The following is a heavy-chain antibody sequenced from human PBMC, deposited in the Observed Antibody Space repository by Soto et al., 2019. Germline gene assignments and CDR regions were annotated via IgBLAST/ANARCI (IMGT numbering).Heavy chain of an antibody. CDR3: ARHKTTMLTVVSAFDL. CDR1: GDSITRSNFY. Sequence: PSETLSLTCTVSGDSITRSNFYWGWIRQPPGKGLEWLGSIFYSGSTFYNPALKSRVTFSVDTSKNHFSLKLSPVTAADTAVYYCARHKTTMLTVVSAFDLWGRGTLVTVSS. J-gene: IGHJ2*01. V-gene: IGHV4-39*02. CDR2: IFYSGST. D-gene: IGHD3-22*01.